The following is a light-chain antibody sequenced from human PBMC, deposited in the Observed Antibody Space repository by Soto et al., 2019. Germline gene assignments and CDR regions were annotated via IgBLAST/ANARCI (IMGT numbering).Light chain of an antibody. V-gene: IGLV2-14*01. Sequence: SALTQPASVSGSPGQSITISCTGTSSDVGGYNYVSWYQQHPGKAPKLMIYEVSNRPSGVSNRFSGSKSGNTASLTISGLQAEDEADYYCSSYTSSSVVFGGGTQLTVL. CDR2: EVS. CDR1: SSDVGGYNY. CDR3: SSYTSSSVV. J-gene: IGLJ2*01.